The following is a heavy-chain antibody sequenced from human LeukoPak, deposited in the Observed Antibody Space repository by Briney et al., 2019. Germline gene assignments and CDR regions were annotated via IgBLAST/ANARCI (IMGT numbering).Heavy chain of an antibody. J-gene: IGHJ4*02. Sequence: PSETLSLTCTVSGNSLSSGYYWGWIRQTPGKGLEWIGSIYHSGSTYYNPSPKSRVTISVDTSKNQFSLNLRSVTAAATAVYYCAGQYDSSAYYFYWGQGTLVTVSP. CDR3: AGQYDSSAYYFY. D-gene: IGHD3-22*01. V-gene: IGHV4-38-2*02. CDR1: GNSLSSGYY. CDR2: IYHSGST.